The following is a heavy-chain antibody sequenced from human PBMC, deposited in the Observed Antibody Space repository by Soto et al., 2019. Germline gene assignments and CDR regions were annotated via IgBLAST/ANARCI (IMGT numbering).Heavy chain of an antibody. CDR2: IIPILGIA. CDR1: GGTFSSYT. Sequence: GASVKVSCKASGGTFSSYTISWVRQAPGQGLEWMGRIIPILGIANYAQKFQGRVTITADKSTSTAYMELSSLRSEDTAVYYCARDRVDIVATPGGFDPWGQGTLVTVSS. V-gene: IGHV1-69*04. CDR3: ARDRVDIVATPGGFDP. D-gene: IGHD5-12*01. J-gene: IGHJ5*02.